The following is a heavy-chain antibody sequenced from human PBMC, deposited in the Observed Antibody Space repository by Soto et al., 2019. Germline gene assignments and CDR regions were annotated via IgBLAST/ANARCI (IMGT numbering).Heavy chain of an antibody. D-gene: IGHD3-10*01. CDR3: GKEYPQNIPRVRGASPPLGSMEV. CDR1: GFTFSSYG. Sequence: VQLLESGGGLVRPGGSLSLSCAASGFTFSSYGLHWVRQAPGKGLEWVAVISYDGNTKFYADSVKGRFTISRDNSKNTLYLQMSSLRPEDTAGYYCGKEYPQNIPRVRGASPPLGSMEVWGQGTTVTVSS. V-gene: IGHV3-30*18. J-gene: IGHJ6*02. CDR2: ISYDGNTK.